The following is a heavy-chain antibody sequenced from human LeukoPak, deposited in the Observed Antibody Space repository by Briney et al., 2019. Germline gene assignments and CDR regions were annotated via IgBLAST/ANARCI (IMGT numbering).Heavy chain of an antibody. CDR2: ISSSSSYI. D-gene: IGHD6-19*01. J-gene: IGHJ1*01. V-gene: IGHV3-21*01. Sequence: GGSLRLSCAAPGFTFSSYSMNWVRQAPGKGLEWVSSISSSSSYIYYADSVKGRFTISRDNAKNSLYLQMNSLRAEDTAVYYCARDHKSSGWYGHNFQHWGQGTLVTVSS. CDR1: GFTFSSYS. CDR3: ARDHKSSGWYGHNFQH.